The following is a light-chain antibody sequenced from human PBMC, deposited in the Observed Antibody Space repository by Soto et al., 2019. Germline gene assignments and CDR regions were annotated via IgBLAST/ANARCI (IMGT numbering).Light chain of an antibody. CDR3: QQYNNWPGT. V-gene: IGKV3-15*01. CDR1: QSLNRD. Sequence: EIVLTQSPATLSLSPGERATLSCRASQSLNRDLAWYQQKPGQSPRLLIFGASIRATGIPARFSGSGSGTEFTLTIGSLQSEDCALYYCQQYNNWPGTFGQGTKVEIK. J-gene: IGKJ1*01. CDR2: GAS.